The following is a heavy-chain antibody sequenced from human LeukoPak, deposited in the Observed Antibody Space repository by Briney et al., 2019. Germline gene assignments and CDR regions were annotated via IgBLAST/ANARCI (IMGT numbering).Heavy chain of an antibody. J-gene: IGHJ4*02. CDR2: ISTSSSYI. V-gene: IGHV3-21*01. D-gene: IGHD5-18*01. Sequence: GGSLRLSCAASGFTFSSYSMNWVRQAPGKGLEWVSSISTSSSYIYYADSVKGRFTISRDNAKNSLYLQMNSLRAEDTAVYYCARDLSGVTGYTYGRGIDYWGQGTLVTVSS. CDR3: ARDLSGVTGYTYGRGIDY. CDR1: GFTFSSYS.